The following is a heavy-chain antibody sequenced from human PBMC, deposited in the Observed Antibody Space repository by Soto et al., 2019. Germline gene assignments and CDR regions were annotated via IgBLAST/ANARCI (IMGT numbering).Heavy chain of an antibody. V-gene: IGHV3-23*01. CDR1: GFTFSSYA. Sequence: GESLKISCAASGFTFSSYAMSWVRQAPGKGLEWVSAISGSGGSTYYADSVKGRFTISRDNSKNTLYLQMNSLRAEDTAVYYCTSGSSTTGRAFDIWGQGTMVTVSS. D-gene: IGHD1-26*01. CDR2: ISGSGGST. CDR3: TSGSSTTGRAFDI. J-gene: IGHJ3*02.